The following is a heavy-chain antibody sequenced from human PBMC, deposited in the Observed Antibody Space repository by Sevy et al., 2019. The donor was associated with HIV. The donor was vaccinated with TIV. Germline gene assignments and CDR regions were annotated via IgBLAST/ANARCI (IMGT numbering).Heavy chain of an antibody. CDR1: GFTFSSYS. CDR3: ARDSASSTSCYIGGRKCDAFDI. CDR2: ISSSSSYI. D-gene: IGHD2-2*02. V-gene: IGHV3-21*01. J-gene: IGHJ3*02. Sequence: GGSLRLSCAASGFTFSSYSMNWVRQAPGKGLEWVSSISSSSSYIYHADSVKGRFTISRDNAKNSLYLQMNSLRAEDTAVYYCARDSASSTSCYIGGRKCDAFDIWGQGTMVTVSS.